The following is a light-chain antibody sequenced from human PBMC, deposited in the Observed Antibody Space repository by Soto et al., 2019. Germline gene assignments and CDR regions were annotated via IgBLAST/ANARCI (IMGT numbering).Light chain of an antibody. CDR1: QSVGTY. J-gene: IGKJ1*01. CDR3: QQSYSNPRT. V-gene: IGKV1-39*01. CDR2: GVS. Sequence: DIQMTQFPSSLSASVGDRVTITCRASQSVGTYLNWYRQKPGKAPNLLIYGVSSLHSGVPSRFSGSGSETDFTLTISSLQPEDFATYYCQQSYSNPRTFGQGTKVDIK.